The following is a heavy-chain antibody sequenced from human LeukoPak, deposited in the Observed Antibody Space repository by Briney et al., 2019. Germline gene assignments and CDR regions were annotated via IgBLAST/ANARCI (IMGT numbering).Heavy chain of an antibody. CDR3: ARTPKNYYDSSGYAFDI. Sequence: ASVKVSCKASGYTFTGYYMHWVRQAPGQGLEWMGWINPNSGGTNYVQKFQGRVTMTRDTSISTAYMELSRLRSDDTAVYYCARTPKNYYDSSGYAFDIWGQGTMVTVSS. D-gene: IGHD3-22*01. CDR1: GYTFTGYY. J-gene: IGHJ3*02. V-gene: IGHV1-2*02. CDR2: INPNSGGT.